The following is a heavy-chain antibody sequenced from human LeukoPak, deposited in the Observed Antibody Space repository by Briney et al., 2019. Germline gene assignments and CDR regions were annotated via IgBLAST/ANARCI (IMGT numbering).Heavy chain of an antibody. V-gene: IGHV3-23*01. Sequence: PGGSLRLSCAASGFTFSSYAMSWVRQAPGKGLEWVSAISGSGGSPYYADSVKGRFTISRDNSKNTLYLQINSLRAEDTAVYYCAKDRSGYYSLGFDYWGQGTLVTVSS. CDR3: AKDRSGYYSLGFDY. D-gene: IGHD3-22*01. CDR1: GFTFSSYA. CDR2: ISGSGGSP. J-gene: IGHJ4*02.